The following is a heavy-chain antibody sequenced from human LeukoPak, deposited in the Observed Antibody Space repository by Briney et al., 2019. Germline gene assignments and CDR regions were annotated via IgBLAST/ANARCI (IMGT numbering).Heavy chain of an antibody. J-gene: IGHJ5*02. D-gene: IGHD3-10*01. CDR1: GGSISSSSYY. Sequence: SETLSLTCTVSGGSISSSSYYWGWIRQPPGKGLEWIGSIYYSGSTYYNPSLKSRVTISVDTSKNQFSLKLSSVTAADTAVYYCGWSPVRWFGELGEWFDPWGQGTLVTVSS. V-gene: IGHV4-39*07. CDR3: GWSPVRWFGELGEWFDP. CDR2: IYYSGST.